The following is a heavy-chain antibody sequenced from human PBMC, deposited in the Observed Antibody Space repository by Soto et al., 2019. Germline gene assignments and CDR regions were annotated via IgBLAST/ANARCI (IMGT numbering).Heavy chain of an antibody. J-gene: IGHJ4*02. V-gene: IGHV4-59*08. D-gene: IGHD6-19*01. Sequence: SETLSLTCTVSGASIRSYYWSWIRQPPGKGLEWIGYIYYSGSTNYNPSLKSRVTISVDTSKNQFSLKLSSVTAADTAVYYCARDPGSGWIPGHFDYWGQGTLVTVPQ. CDR2: IYYSGST. CDR1: GASIRSYY. CDR3: ARDPGSGWIPGHFDY.